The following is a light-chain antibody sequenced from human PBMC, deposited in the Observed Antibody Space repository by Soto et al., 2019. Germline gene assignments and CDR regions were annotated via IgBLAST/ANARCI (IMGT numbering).Light chain of an antibody. CDR1: SSNIGSNY. Sequence: QSVLTQPPSASGTPGQRVTISCSGSSSNIGSNYVYWYQQLPGTAPKLLIYRNNQRPSGVPDRFSGSKSGTSASLAISGLRSEDEADYYCAAWDDSLSGVVFXGGTKATVL. CDR2: RNN. V-gene: IGLV1-47*01. J-gene: IGLJ2*01. CDR3: AAWDDSLSGVV.